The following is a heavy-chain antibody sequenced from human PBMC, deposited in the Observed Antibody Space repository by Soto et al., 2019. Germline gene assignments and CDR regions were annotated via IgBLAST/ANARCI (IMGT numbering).Heavy chain of an antibody. D-gene: IGHD2-2*02. CDR1: GFTFSSYA. CDR3: AKDLSLYRSSNSCYMDYGMDV. Sequence: GGSLRLSCAASGFTFSSYAMSWVRQAPGKGLEWVSAISGSVGSTYYADSVKGRFTISRDNSKNTLYLQMNSLRAEDTAVYYCAKDLSLYRSSNSCYMDYGMDVWGQGTRVTVSS. V-gene: IGHV3-23*01. J-gene: IGHJ6*02. CDR2: ISGSVGST.